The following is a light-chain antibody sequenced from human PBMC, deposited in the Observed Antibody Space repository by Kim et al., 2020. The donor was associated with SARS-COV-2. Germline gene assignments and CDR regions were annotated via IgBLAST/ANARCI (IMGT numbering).Light chain of an antibody. CDR2: GAS. V-gene: IGKV3-20*01. J-gene: IGKJ1*01. CDR3: QQYGTAPRT. CDR1: QSVNNNY. Sequence: SPGERAALSCRASQSVNNNYLAWYQHKPGQAPRLVIYGASSRGTGIPDRFSGSGSGTDLTLTISRLEPEDFAVYYCQQYGTAPRTFGQGTKVDIK.